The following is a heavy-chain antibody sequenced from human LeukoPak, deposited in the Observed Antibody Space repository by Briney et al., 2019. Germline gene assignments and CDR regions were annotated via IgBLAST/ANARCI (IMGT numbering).Heavy chain of an antibody. CDR3: TTDYIAVAGINAFDI. Sequence: GGSLRLSCAASGFTVSSNYMSWVRQAPGKGLEWVGRIKSKTDGGTTDYAAPVKGRFTISRDDSKNTLYLQMNSLKTEDTAVYYCTTDYIAVAGINAFDIWGQGTMVTVSS. CDR2: IKSKTDGGTT. CDR1: GFTVSSNY. D-gene: IGHD6-19*01. V-gene: IGHV3-15*01. J-gene: IGHJ3*02.